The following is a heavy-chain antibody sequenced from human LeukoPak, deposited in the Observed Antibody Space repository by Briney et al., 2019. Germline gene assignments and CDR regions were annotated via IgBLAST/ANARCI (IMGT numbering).Heavy chain of an antibody. Sequence: ASVKVSCKASGYTFTDYYIHWVRQTPGQGLEWMGWIKPNSGGTNYAQKFQGRVIMTRDTSITTAYMELSRLRSDDTAVYYCTRASSGWYIYFQQWGQGTLVTVSS. J-gene: IGHJ1*01. CDR3: TRASSGWYIYFQQ. CDR1: GYTFTDYY. D-gene: IGHD6-19*01. CDR2: IKPNSGGT. V-gene: IGHV1-2*02.